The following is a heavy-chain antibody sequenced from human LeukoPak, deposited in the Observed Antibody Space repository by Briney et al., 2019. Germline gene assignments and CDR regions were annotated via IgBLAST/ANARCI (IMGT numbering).Heavy chain of an antibody. CDR1: GGTFSSYA. V-gene: IGHV1-69*05. D-gene: IGHD6-6*01. CDR3: ARSPSIAARQHFDY. CDR2: IIPIFGTA. Sequence: ASVKVSCKASGGTFSSYAISWVRQAPGQGLEWMGGIIPIFGTANYAQKFQGRDTITTDESTSTAYMELSSLRSEDTAVYYCARSPSIAARQHFDYWGQGTLVTVSS. J-gene: IGHJ4*02.